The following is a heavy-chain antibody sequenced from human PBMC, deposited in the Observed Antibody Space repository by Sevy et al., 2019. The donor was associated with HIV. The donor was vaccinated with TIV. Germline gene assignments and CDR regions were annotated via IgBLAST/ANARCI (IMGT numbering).Heavy chain of an antibody. CDR1: GFTFSSYG. CDR2: ISYDGSNK. J-gene: IGHJ4*02. CDR3: AKSFIVVVTAIFPTDY. D-gene: IGHD2-21*02. V-gene: IGHV3-30*18. Sequence: GGSLRLSCAASGFTFSSYGMHWVRQAPGKGLEWVAVISYDGSNKYYADSVKGRFTISRDNSKNTLYLQMNSLRAEDTAVYYCAKSFIVVVTAIFPTDYWGQGTLVTVSS.